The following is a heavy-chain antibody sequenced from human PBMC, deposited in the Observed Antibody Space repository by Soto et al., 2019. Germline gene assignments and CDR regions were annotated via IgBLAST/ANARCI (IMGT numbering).Heavy chain of an antibody. J-gene: IGHJ5*02. CDR3: ARLWGPNYGDYDGPVRWFDP. CDR2: IYYSGST. Sequence: SETLSLTCTVSGGSISSYYWSWIRQPPGKGLEWIGYIYYSGSTNYNPSLKSRVTISVDTSKNQFSLKLSSVTAADTAVYYCARLWGPNYGDYDGPVRWFDPWGQGTLVTVSS. D-gene: IGHD4-17*01. V-gene: IGHV4-59*08. CDR1: GGSISSYY.